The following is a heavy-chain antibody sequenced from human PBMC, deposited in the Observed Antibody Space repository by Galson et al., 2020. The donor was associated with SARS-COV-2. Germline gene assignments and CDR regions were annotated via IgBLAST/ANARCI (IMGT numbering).Heavy chain of an antibody. Sequence: GESLKISCAASGFTVSSNYMSWVRQAPGKGLEWVSTIYSGGATYYADSVKGRFTISRDNSKNTLYLQMNSPRAEDTAVYYCTRGEGWELPFDYWGQGTLVTVSS. CDR1: GFTVSSNY. CDR2: IYSGGAT. V-gene: IGHV3-53*01. D-gene: IGHD1-26*01. J-gene: IGHJ4*02. CDR3: TRGEGWELPFDY.